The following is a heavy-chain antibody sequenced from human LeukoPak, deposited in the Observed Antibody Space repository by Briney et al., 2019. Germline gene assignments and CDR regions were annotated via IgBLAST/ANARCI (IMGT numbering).Heavy chain of an antibody. CDR3: ARGGSYDFCSEYYFDY. Sequence: PGRSLRLSCAASGFTFSSYGMHWVRQAPGKGPEWVAVIWYDGSNKYYADSVKGRFTISRDNSKNTLYLQMNSLRAEDTAVYYCARGGSYDFCSEYYFDYWGQGTLVTVSS. J-gene: IGHJ4*02. D-gene: IGHD3-3*01. V-gene: IGHV3-33*01. CDR1: GFTFSSYG. CDR2: IWYDGSNK.